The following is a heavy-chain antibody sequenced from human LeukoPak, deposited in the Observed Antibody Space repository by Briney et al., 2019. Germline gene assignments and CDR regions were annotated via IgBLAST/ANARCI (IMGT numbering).Heavy chain of an antibody. CDR1: GFTFSNNG. V-gene: IGHV3-30*18. Sequence: GGSLRLSCAASGFTFSNNGMHWVRQAPGKGLEWVAIMSYDGSNRYYADSVKGRFTISRDDSKSTLYLQMNNLRADDTAVYYCAKDRGYGADWFYFVYSGQGTLLTVSS. CDR2: MSYDGSNR. CDR3: AKDRGYGADWFYFVY. D-gene: IGHD3-9*01. J-gene: IGHJ4*02.